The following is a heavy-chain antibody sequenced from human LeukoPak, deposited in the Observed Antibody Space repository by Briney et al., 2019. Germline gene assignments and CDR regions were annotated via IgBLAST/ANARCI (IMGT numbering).Heavy chain of an antibody. J-gene: IGHJ4*02. CDR3: AKDFGIRNYGSGNHYFDC. CDR2: IGGSGGST. V-gene: IGHV3-23*01. D-gene: IGHD3-10*01. CDR1: RFTFHNYD. Sequence: GGSLRLSCAASRFTFHNYDMSWVRQAPGKGLEWVSGIGGSGGSTYYADSVKGRFTISRDNSKNTLYLQMNSLRAEDTAVYDCAKDFGIRNYGSGNHYFDCWGQGTLVTVSS.